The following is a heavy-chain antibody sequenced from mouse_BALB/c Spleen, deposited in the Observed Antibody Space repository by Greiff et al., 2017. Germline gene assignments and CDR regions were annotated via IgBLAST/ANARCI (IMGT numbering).Heavy chain of an antibody. D-gene: IGHD2-1*01. J-gene: IGHJ4*01. Sequence: VKLQESGPGLVAPSQSLSITCTVSGFSLTSYGVHWVRQPPGKGLEWLGVIWAGGSTNYNSALMSRLSISKDNSKSQVFLKMNSLQTDDTAMYYCARNYGNCYAMDYWGQGTSVTVSS. CDR1: GFSLTSYG. V-gene: IGHV2-9*02. CDR2: IWAGGST. CDR3: ARNYGNCYAMDY.